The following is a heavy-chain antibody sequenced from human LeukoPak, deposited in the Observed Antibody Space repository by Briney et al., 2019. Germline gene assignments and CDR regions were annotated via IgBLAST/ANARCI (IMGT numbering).Heavy chain of an antibody. V-gene: IGHV1-18*01. CDR3: ATKSTRGYSYGKYYYYYMDV. D-gene: IGHD5-18*01. J-gene: IGHJ6*03. Sequence: GASVKVSCQASGYTFTSYGISWVRQAPGQGLEWMGWISAYNGNTNYAQKLQGRVTMTTDTSTSTAYMELSSLRSEDTAVYYCATKSTRGYSYGKYYYYYMDVWGKGTTVTISS. CDR1: GYTFTSYG. CDR2: ISAYNGNT.